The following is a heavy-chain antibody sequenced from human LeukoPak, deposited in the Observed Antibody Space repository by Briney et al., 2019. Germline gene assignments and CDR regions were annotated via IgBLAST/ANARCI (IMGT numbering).Heavy chain of an antibody. CDR1: GFTFSSYG. V-gene: IGHV3-30*18. CDR2: ISYDGSNK. CDR3: AKDRTAYYYYYGMDV. Sequence: GGSLRLSCAASGFTFSSYGMHWVRQAPGKGLEWVAVISYDGSNKCYADSVKGRFTISRDNSKNTLYLQMNSLRAEDTAVYYCAKDRTAYYYYYGMDVWGQGTTVTVSS. J-gene: IGHJ6*02.